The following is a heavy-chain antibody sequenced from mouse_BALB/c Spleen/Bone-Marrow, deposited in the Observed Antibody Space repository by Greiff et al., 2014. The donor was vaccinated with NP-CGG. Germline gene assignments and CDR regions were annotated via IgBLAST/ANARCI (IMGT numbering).Heavy chain of an antibody. CDR3: ARWGITTGFAY. J-gene: IGHJ3*01. CDR1: GFNIKDTY. Sequence: EVKLEESGAELVEPGATVKLSCTASGFNIKDTYMHWVKQRPEQGLEWIGRIDPANGNTKYDPKFQGKATITADTSSNTAYLQLSSLTSEDTAVYYCARWGITTGFAYWGQGTLVTVSA. V-gene: IGHV14-3*02. CDR2: IDPANGNT. D-gene: IGHD2-4*01.